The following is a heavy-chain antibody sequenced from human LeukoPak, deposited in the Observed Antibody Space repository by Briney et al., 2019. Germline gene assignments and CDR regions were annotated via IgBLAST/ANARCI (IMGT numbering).Heavy chain of an antibody. V-gene: IGHV3-23*01. CDR1: GFTFSSYG. Sequence: PGGSLRLSCAASGFTFSSYGMSWVRQAPGKGLEWVSAISGSGGSTYYADSVKGRFTISRDNSKNTLYLQMNSLRAEDTAVYYCAKGRDYYYDSSGYDYWGQGTLVTVSS. CDR2: ISGSGGST. CDR3: AKGRDYYYDSSGYDY. D-gene: IGHD3-22*01. J-gene: IGHJ4*02.